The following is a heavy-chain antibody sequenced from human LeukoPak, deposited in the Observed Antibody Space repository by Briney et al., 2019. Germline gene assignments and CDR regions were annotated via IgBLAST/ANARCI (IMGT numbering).Heavy chain of an antibody. CDR1: GDSISGYY. D-gene: IGHD2-2*01. J-gene: IGHJ5*02. CDR3: ARRVSAASNWFEP. CDR2: IYYSGST. Sequence: SETLSLTCTFSGDSISGYYWSWIRQPPGKGLEWIGYIYYSGSTNYNPSLKSRVTISVDTSKNQFSLKLSSVTAADTAVYYCARRVSAASNWFEPWGQGTLVTVSS. V-gene: IGHV4-59*01.